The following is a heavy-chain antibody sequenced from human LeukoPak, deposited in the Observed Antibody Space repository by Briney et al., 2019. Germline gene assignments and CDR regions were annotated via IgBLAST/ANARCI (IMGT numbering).Heavy chain of an antibody. CDR3: ARDPYDSSGYNTNPGY. D-gene: IGHD3-22*01. CDR2: IKQDGSEK. Sequence: PGGSLRLSCAASGFTFSSYWMSWVRQAPGKGLEWVADIKQDGSEKYYVDSVKGRFTISRDNAKNSLYLQMNSLRAEDTAVYYCARDPYDSSGYNTNPGYWGQGTLVTVSS. V-gene: IGHV3-7*01. J-gene: IGHJ4*02. CDR1: GFTFSSYW.